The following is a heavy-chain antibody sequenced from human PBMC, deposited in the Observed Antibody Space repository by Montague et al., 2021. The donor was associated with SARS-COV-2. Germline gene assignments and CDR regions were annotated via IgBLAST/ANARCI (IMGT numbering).Heavy chain of an antibody. D-gene: IGHD3-10*01. J-gene: IGHJ6*02. V-gene: IGHV4-39*07. CDR2: MYYSGST. CDR1: GGSISSSNYY. CDR3: ARDEIVLQVVTKGMDA. Sequence: SETLSLTCTVSGGSISSSNYYWGWIRQPPGKGLEWIGNMYYSGSTYYNPSLKSRVTISIDTSKNQFSLKLSSVTAADTAVYYCARDEIVLQVVTKGMDAWGQGTTVTVSS.